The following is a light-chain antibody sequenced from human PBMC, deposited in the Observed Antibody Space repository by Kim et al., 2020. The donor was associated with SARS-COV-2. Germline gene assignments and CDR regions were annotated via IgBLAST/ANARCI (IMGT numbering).Light chain of an antibody. V-gene: IGLV2-14*03. J-gene: IGLJ2*01. CDR1: SSDVGGYNY. Sequence: QSVLTQPASVSGSPGQSITISCTGTSSDVGGYNYVSWYQQHPGKAPKLMIYDVSNRPSGVSNRFSGSKSGNTASLTISGLQAEDEADYYRSSYTSSSTVVFGGGTQLTV. CDR2: DVS. CDR3: SSYTSSSTVV.